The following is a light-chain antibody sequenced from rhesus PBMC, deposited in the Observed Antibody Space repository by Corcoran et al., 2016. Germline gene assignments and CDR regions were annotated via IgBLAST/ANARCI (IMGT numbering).Light chain of an antibody. V-gene: IGKV1-74*01. CDR2: KAS. Sequence: DIQMTQSPSSLSASVGDRVTITCRASENVNNYLNWYQQKPGKAPKLLIYKASTLQSGVPSRFSGSGSGTDYTFTIISLQPEDGATYYCQRCCSTPLTFGGGTKVELK. CDR3: QRCCSTPLT. CDR1: ENVNNY. J-gene: IGKJ4*01.